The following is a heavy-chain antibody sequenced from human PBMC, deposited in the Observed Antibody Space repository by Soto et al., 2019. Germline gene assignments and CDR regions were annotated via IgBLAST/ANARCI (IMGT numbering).Heavy chain of an antibody. CDR3: ARAAGLGGYCSGGSCYSRYYYYYYYIDV. CDR1: GFTFSSYW. Sequence: GGSLRLSCAASGFTFSSYWMHWVRQAPGKGLVWVSRINSDGSSTSYADSVKGRFTISRDNAKNTLYLQMNSLRAEDTAVDYCARAAGLGGYCSGGSCYSRYYYYYYYIDVWGKGTTVTVSS. V-gene: IGHV3-74*01. J-gene: IGHJ6*03. CDR2: INSDGSST. D-gene: IGHD2-15*01.